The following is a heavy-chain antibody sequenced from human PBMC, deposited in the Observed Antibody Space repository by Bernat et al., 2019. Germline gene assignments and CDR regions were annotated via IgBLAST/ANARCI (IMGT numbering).Heavy chain of an antibody. Sequence: QVQLVESGGGVVQPGRSLRLSCAASGFTFSSYAMHWVRQAPGKGLEWVAVISYDGSNKYYADSVKGRFTISRDNSKNTLYLQMNSLRAEDTAVYYCARAPPAQYYDFWSGYHTLDYWGQGALVTVSS. V-gene: IGHV3-30*01. CDR2: ISYDGSNK. CDR3: ARAPPAQYYDFWSGYHTLDY. CDR1: GFTFSSYA. J-gene: IGHJ4*02. D-gene: IGHD3-3*01.